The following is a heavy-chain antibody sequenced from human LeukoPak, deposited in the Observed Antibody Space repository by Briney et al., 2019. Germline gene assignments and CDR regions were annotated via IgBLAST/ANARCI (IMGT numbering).Heavy chain of an antibody. CDR2: IYYSGST. V-gene: IGHV4-59*11. J-gene: IGHJ5*02. Sequence: PSETLSLTCTVSGGSISSHYWSWIRQPPGKGLEYIGYIYYSGSTNYNPSLKSRVTISVDTSKNQFSLKLSSVTAAATAVYYCARVTYYDDSGGNGGNWFDPWGQGTLVTVSS. D-gene: IGHD3-22*01. CDR1: GGSISSHY. CDR3: ARVTYYDDSGGNGGNWFDP.